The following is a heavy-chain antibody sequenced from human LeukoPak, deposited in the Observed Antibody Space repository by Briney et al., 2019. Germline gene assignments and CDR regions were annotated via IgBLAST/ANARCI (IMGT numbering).Heavy chain of an antibody. CDR2: IFPGDSDT. D-gene: IGHD3-22*01. J-gene: IGHJ4*02. Sequence: GESLKISCKSAGYTFTSYWIGWGRQLPGKGREWMGIIFPGDSDTRYSPSFQGQVTISADKSISTAYLQWSSLKASDTAIYYCARRDSSGYSEYWGQGTLVTVSS. CDR1: GYTFTSYW. CDR3: ARRDSSGYSEY. V-gene: IGHV5-51*01.